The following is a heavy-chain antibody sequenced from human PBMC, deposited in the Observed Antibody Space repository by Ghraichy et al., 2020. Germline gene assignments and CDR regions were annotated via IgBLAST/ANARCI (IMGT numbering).Heavy chain of an antibody. Sequence: GGSLRLSCAASGFTFSSYGMHWVRQAPGKGLEWVAFIRYDGSNKYYADSVKGRFTISRDNSKNTLYLQMNSLRAEDTAVYYCAKDGYYYDSSGYGYWYFDLWGRGTLVTVSS. CDR3: AKDGYYYDSSGYGYWYFDL. V-gene: IGHV3-30*02. J-gene: IGHJ2*01. D-gene: IGHD3-22*01. CDR2: IRYDGSNK. CDR1: GFTFSSYG.